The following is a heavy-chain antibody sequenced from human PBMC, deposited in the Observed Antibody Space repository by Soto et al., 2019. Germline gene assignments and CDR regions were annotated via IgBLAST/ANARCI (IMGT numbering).Heavy chain of an antibody. CDR1: GFTFSTYW. J-gene: IGHJ1*01. V-gene: IGHV3-74*03. D-gene: IGHD1-26*01. CDR2: INTEGSRT. Sequence: EVQLVESGGGLVQPGGSLRLSCASSGFTFSTYWMHWLRQTPGKGLVWVSRINTEGSRTEYADSVKGRFTISRDNVKNTLYLQMNILRVEDTAVYYCARSALDGGSYLLNCGPGTLVTVS. CDR3: ARSALDGGSYLLN.